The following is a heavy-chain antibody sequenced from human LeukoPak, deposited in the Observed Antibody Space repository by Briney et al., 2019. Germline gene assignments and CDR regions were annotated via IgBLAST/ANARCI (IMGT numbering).Heavy chain of an antibody. Sequence: PGGSLRLSCATSGFTFSSYWMSWVRQAPGKGLEWVANIKQDGSEKYYVDSVKGRFTISRDNAKNSLYLQMNSLRAEDTAVYYCAELGITMIGGVWGKGTTVTISS. V-gene: IGHV3-7*01. CDR3: AELGITMIGGV. CDR1: GFTFSSYW. J-gene: IGHJ6*04. CDR2: IKQDGSEK. D-gene: IGHD3-10*02.